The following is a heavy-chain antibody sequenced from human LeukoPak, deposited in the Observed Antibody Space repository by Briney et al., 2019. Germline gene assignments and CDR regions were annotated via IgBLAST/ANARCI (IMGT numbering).Heavy chain of an antibody. Sequence: SVKVSCKASGGTFSSYAISWVRQAPGQGLEWMGGIIPIFGTANYAQKFQGRVTITTDESTSTAYMELSSLRSEDTAVYYCATQEKSVVGAKPSYYYMDVWGKGTTVTVSS. D-gene: IGHD1-26*01. CDR2: IIPIFGTA. CDR1: GGTFSSYA. J-gene: IGHJ6*03. V-gene: IGHV1-69*05. CDR3: ATQEKSVVGAKPSYYYMDV.